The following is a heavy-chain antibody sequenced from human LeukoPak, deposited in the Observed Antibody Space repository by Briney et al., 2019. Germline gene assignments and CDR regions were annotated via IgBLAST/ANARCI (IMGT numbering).Heavy chain of an antibody. J-gene: IGHJ3*02. CDR1: GFTFSSFW. CDR3: ARDSIPYSSGWYDAFDI. D-gene: IGHD6-19*01. V-gene: IGHV3-74*01. Sequence: QSGGSLRLSCAASGFTFSSFWMHWVRQAPGKGLVWVSRINSDGSSTSYADSVKGRFTISRDNAKNTLYLQMNSLRAEDTAVYYCARDSIPYSSGWYDAFDIWGQGTMVTVSS. CDR2: INSDGSST.